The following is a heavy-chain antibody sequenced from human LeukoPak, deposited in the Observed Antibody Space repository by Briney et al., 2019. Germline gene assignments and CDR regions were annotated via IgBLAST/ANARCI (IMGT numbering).Heavy chain of an antibody. D-gene: IGHD6-19*01. CDR2: IYSGDST. Sequence: PGGSLRLSCAASGFTVSNNYMSWDRQAPGMGLEWVSVIYSGDSTYYADSVKGRFTISRDNSKNTLYLQMNSLRAEDTAVYYCAKDVSSAWPSAGFDYWGQGTLVPVSS. V-gene: IGHV3-53*01. CDR3: AKDVSSAWPSAGFDY. CDR1: GFTVSNNY. J-gene: IGHJ4*02.